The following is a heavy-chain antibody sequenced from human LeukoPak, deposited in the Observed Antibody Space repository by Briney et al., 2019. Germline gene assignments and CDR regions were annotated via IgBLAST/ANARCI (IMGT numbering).Heavy chain of an antibody. CDR2: INPSGGST. CDR3: ARDRYYYDSSGYIRGISFDY. Sequence: ASVKVSCKSSGYTFTIYYMHWVRQAPGQGLEGMGIINPSGGSTSYAQKFQGRVTMTRDTSTSTVYMELSSLRSEDTAVYYCARDRYYYDSSGYIRGISFDYWGQGTLVTVSS. D-gene: IGHD3-22*01. V-gene: IGHV1-46*01. CDR1: GYTFTIYY. J-gene: IGHJ4*02.